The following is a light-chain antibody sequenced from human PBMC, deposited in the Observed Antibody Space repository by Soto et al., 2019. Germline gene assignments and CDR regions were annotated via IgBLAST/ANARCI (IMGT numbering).Light chain of an antibody. J-gene: IGKJ3*01. Sequence: EIVLTQSPGTLSLSPGERATLSCRASQSVSSSYLAWYQQKPGQAPRLLIYGASSRATGIPDRFSGSGSGTDFTLTISRLAPEASAVYYCQQYASSFTFGPGTKVDIK. CDR2: GAS. V-gene: IGKV3-20*01. CDR1: QSVSSSY. CDR3: QQYASSFT.